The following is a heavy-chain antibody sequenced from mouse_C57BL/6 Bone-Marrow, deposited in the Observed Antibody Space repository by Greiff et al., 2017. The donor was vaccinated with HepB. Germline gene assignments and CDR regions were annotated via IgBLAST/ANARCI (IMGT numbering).Heavy chain of an antibody. CDR2: INPYNGGT. J-gene: IGHJ3*01. V-gene: IGHV1-19*01. D-gene: IGHD2-3*01. CDR3: ARWWLLVWFAY. CDR1: GYTFTDYY. Sequence: VQLKESGPVLVKPGASVKMSCKASGYTFTDYYMNWVKQSHGKSLEWIGVINPYNGGTSYNQKFKGKATLTVDKSSSTAYMELNSLTSEDSAVYYCARWWLLVWFAYWGQGTLVTVSA.